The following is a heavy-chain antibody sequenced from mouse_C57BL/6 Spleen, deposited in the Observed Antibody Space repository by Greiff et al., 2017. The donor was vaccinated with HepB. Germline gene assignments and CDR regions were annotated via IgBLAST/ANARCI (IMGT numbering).Heavy chain of an antibody. J-gene: IGHJ4*01. CDR2: INPSTGGT. Sequence: DVKLQESGPELVKPGASVKISCKASGYSFTGYYMNWVKQSPEKSLEWIGEINPSTGGTTYNQKFKAKATLTVDTSSSTAYMRLKSLTSEDSAVYYCARGDYYGSSYGYYAMDYWGQGTSVTVSS. CDR1: GYSFTGYY. D-gene: IGHD1-1*01. CDR3: ARGDYYGSSYGYYAMDY. V-gene: IGHV1-42*01.